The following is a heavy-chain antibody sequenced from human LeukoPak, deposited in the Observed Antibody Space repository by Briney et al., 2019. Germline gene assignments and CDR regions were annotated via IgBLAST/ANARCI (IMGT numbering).Heavy chain of an antibody. CDR2: IYHSGST. CDR3: ARHDYSNYDYYYYYMDV. Sequence: SETLSLTCAVSGYSISSGYYWGWIRQPPGRGLEWVGSIYHSGSTYYNPSLKSRVTISVDTSKNQFSLKLSSVTAADTAVYYCARHDYSNYDYYYYYMDVWGKGTTVTVSS. D-gene: IGHD4-11*01. CDR1: GYSISSGYY. V-gene: IGHV4-38-2*01. J-gene: IGHJ6*03.